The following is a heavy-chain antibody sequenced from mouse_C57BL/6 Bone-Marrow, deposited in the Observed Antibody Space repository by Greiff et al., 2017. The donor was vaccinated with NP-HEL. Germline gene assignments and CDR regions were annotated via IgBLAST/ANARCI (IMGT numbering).Heavy chain of an antibody. CDR3: AREEIYDGYPYYFDY. D-gene: IGHD2-3*01. J-gene: IGHJ2*01. CDR1: GYTFTSYW. CDR2: IDPSDSYT. Sequence: VQLQQPGAELVKPGVSVKLSCKASGYTFTSYWMQWVKQRPGQGLEWIGEIDPSDSYTNYNQKFKGKATLTVDTSSSTAYMQLSSLTSEDSAVYYCAREEIYDGYPYYFDYWGQGTTLTVSS. V-gene: IGHV1-50*01.